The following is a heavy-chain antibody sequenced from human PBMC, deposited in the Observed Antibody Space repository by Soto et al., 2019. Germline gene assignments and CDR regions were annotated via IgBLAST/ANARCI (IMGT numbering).Heavy chain of an antibody. Sequence: GASVKVSCKASGYTFTDYYIHWVRQAPGQGLERMGWINPTGGGTNYAQSFRGRVTMTRDTSISTAYMELSRLTSDDTAVFYCARTYSSRYFYNQYSMDVWGQGTTVTVSS. D-gene: IGHD3-22*01. CDR3: ARTYSSRYFYNQYSMDV. CDR1: GYTFTDYY. CDR2: INPTGGGT. J-gene: IGHJ6*02. V-gene: IGHV1-2*02.